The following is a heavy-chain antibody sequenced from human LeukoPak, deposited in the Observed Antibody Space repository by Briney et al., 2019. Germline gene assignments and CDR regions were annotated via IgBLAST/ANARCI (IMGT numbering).Heavy chain of an antibody. D-gene: IGHD1-26*01. CDR2: IYYSGTT. CDR3: AGGPDRAKVGY. Sequence: KTSQTLSLTCTVSSGSISSADYYWNWVRQHPGKGLEWIGYIYYSGTTFYNPSLKSRISISLDTSKNQFSLRLSSVTAADTAVYYCAGGPDRAKVGYWGQGVLVTVSS. CDR1: SGSISSADYY. V-gene: IGHV4-31*03. J-gene: IGHJ4*02.